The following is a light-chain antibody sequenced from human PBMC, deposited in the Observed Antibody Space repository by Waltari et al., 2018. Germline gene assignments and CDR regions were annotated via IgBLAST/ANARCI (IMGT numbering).Light chain of an antibody. V-gene: IGKV3-15*01. J-gene: IGKJ2*01. CDR2: DSS. CDR3: QQYDKWPPRYT. CDR1: QSISSH. Sequence: EIIMTQSPATLSVSPGERATLSCRASQSISSHLAWYQQKPGQPPRLLIYDSSTRVTGIPARFSGSGSGTEFTLTISTMQSEDFAVYYCQQYDKWPPRYTFGQGTKLEIK.